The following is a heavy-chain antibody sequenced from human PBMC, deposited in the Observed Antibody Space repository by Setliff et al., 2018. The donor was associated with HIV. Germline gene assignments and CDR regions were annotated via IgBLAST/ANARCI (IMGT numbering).Heavy chain of an antibody. V-gene: IGHV4-61*09. CDR2: IYTNGYT. J-gene: IGHJ4*02. CDR3: ARGRCSDAACFFDY. D-gene: IGHD3-16*01. Sequence: SETLSLTCSVSGGSISSGSYYWTWIRQPAGKGPEWIGHIYTNGYTNYNPSLKSRVTISVDTSKNQFSLRLTSVTDADTAVYFCARGRCSDAACFFDYWGQGTLVTVSS. CDR1: GGSISSGSYY.